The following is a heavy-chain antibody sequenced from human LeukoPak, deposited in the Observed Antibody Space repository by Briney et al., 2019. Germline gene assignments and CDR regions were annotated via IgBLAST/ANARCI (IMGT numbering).Heavy chain of an antibody. CDR1: GFTFDDYA. CDR3: AKDYGSGSYYHNWFDP. CDR2: ISWNSGSI. Sequence: GGSLRLSCAASGFTFDDYAMHWVRQAPGKGLEWVSGISWNSGSIGYADSVKGRFTISRDNAKNSLYLQMNSLRAEDTALYSCAKDYGSGSYYHNWFDPWGQGTLVTVSS. V-gene: IGHV3-9*01. D-gene: IGHD3-10*01. J-gene: IGHJ5*02.